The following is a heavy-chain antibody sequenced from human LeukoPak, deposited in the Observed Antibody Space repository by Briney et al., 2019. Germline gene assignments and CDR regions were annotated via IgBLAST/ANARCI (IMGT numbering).Heavy chain of an antibody. CDR3: ARDRGYSYCYLPDY. V-gene: IGHV1-2*02. CDR1: GYTFTGYY. J-gene: IGHJ4*02. Sequence: ASVKVSCKASGYTFTGYYMHWVRQAPGQGLEWMRWSNPNSGGTNYAQKFQGRVTMTRDTSISTAYMELSRLRSDDTAVYYCARDRGYSYCYLPDYWGQGTLVTVSS. CDR2: SNPNSGGT. D-gene: IGHD5-18*01.